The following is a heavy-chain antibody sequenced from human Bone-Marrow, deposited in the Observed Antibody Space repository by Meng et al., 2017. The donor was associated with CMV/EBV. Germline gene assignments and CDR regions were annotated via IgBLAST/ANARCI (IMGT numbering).Heavy chain of an antibody. J-gene: IGHJ4*02. CDR1: GFTFSSYG. D-gene: IGHD6-6*01. V-gene: IGHV3-30*02. CDR2: IRYDGSNK. Sequence: LSLTCAASGFTFSSYGMHWVRQAPGKGLEWVAFIRYDGSNKYYADSVKGRFTISRDNSKNTLYLQMNSLRAEDTAVYYCAKDRTARPSYYFDYWGQGTLVTFSS. CDR3: AKDRTARPSYYFDY.